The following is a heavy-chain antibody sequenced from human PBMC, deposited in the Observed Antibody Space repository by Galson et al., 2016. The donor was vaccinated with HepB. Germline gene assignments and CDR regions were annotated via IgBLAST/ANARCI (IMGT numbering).Heavy chain of an antibody. CDR3: AKDSLVYAIDHYYGMDV. V-gene: IGHV3-30*18. Sequence: SLRLSCAASGFTFTRYGMHWVRQAPGKGLEWVAVISYDGGNKYYADSVKGRFTISRDNSKNTLDLQMNSLRAEDTAAYYCAKDSLVYAIDHYYGMDVWGQGTTVTVSS. J-gene: IGHJ6*02. CDR2: ISYDGGNK. D-gene: IGHD2-8*01. CDR1: GFTFTRYG.